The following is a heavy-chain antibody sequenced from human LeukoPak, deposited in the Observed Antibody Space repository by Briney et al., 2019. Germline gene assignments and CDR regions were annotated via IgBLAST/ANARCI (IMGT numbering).Heavy chain of an antibody. D-gene: IGHD2-2*02. CDR2: ISYDGSNK. CDR1: GFTFSSYS. Sequence: PGGSLRLSCAASGFTFSSYSMNWVRQAPGKGLEWVAVISYDGSNKYYADSVKGRFTISRDNSKNTLYLQMNSLRAEDTAVYYCAREMGYMKQVYYYYMDVWGKGTTVTVSS. J-gene: IGHJ6*03. CDR3: AREMGYMKQVYYYYMDV. V-gene: IGHV3-30*03.